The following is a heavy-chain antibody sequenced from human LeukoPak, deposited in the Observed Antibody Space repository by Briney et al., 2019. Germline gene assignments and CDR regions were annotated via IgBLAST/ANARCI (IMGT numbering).Heavy chain of an antibody. CDR3: ARARYYCGMDV. Sequence: IRXPXGXXXEWIGEINHSGSTNYNPSLKSRVTISVDTSKNQFSLKLSSVTAADTAVYYCARARYYCGMDVWGQGTMVTVSS. J-gene: IGHJ6*02. CDR2: INHSGST. V-gene: IGHV4-34*01.